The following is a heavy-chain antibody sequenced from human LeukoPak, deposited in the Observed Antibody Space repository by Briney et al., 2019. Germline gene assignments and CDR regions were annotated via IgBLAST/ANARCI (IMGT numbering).Heavy chain of an antibody. CDR1: DGSINSYY. CDR3: ASRVYYYDSSGYYFRD. D-gene: IGHD3-22*01. J-gene: IGHJ4*02. V-gene: IGHV4-59*06. CDR2: IYYSGST. Sequence: PSETLSLTCSVSDGSINSYYWSWIRQHPGKGLEWIGYIYYSGSTYYNPSLKSRVTISVDTSKNQFSLKLSSVTAADTAVYYCASRVYYYDSSGYYFRDWGQGTLVTVSS.